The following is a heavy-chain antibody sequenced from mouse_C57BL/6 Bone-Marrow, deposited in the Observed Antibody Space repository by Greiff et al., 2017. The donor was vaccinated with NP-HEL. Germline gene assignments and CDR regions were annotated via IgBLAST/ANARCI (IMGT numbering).Heavy chain of an antibody. CDR1: GFTFSSYA. CDR3: ARDSEGFDY. Sequence: EVNVVESGGGLVKPGGSLKLSCAASGFTFSSYAMSWVRQTPEKRLEWVATISDGGSYTYYPDNVKGRFTISRDNAKNNLYLQMSHLKSEDTAMYYCARDSEGFDYWGQGTTLTVSS. J-gene: IGHJ2*01. CDR2: ISDGGSYT. V-gene: IGHV5-4*01.